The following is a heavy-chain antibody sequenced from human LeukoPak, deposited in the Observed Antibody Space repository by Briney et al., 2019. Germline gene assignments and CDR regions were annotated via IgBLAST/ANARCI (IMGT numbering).Heavy chain of an antibody. CDR1: GFTFSSYS. Sequence: KPGGSLRLSCAASGFTFSSYSMNWVRQAPGKGLEWVSSISSSSSSYIYYADSVKGRFTISRDNAKNSLYLQMNSLRAEDTAVYYCARMGISITGIDPWGQGTLVTVSS. V-gene: IGHV3-21*01. CDR2: ISSSSSSYI. J-gene: IGHJ5*02. CDR3: ARMGISITGIDP. D-gene: IGHD1-20*01.